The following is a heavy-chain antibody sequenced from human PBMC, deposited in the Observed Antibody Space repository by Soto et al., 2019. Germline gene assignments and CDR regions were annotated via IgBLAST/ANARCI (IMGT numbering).Heavy chain of an antibody. CDR2: IIPIFGTA. CDR1: GGTFSSYA. D-gene: IGHD6-19*01. J-gene: IGHJ4*02. Sequence: AVKVSCKASGGTFSSYAISWVRQAHGQGLEWMGGIIPIFGTANYAQKFQGRVTITADESTSTAYMELSSLRSEDTAVYYCARVKSSGRTYYFDYWGQGTLVTVSS. CDR3: ARVKSSGRTYYFDY. V-gene: IGHV1-69*13.